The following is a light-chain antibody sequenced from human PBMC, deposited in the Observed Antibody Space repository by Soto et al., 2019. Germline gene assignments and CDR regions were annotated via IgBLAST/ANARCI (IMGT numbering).Light chain of an antibody. V-gene: IGKV1-39*01. CDR1: RSINIY. Sequence: DIQMTQSPSSLSASVGDRVTITCRASRSINIYLNWYQQKPGKAPKLLLYAASNLQSGVPSRFSGDGVGTHFTLTISSLQPEDFATYHCQQSHSYPYTFGQGTRLEIK. CDR2: AAS. J-gene: IGKJ5*01. CDR3: QQSHSYPYT.